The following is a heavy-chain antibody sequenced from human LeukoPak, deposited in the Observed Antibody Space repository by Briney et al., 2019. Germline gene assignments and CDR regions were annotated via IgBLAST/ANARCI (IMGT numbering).Heavy chain of an antibody. J-gene: IGHJ4*02. CDR3: ARDHKFYSSGYYGY. CDR2: ISSSSSYI. Sequence: PGGSLRPSCAASGFTFSSYSMNWVRQAPGKGLEWVSSISSSSSYIYYADSVKGRFTISRDNAKNSLYLQMNSLRAEDTAVYYCARDHKFYSSGYYGYWGQGTLVTVSS. CDR1: GFTFSSYS. D-gene: IGHD3-22*01. V-gene: IGHV3-21*01.